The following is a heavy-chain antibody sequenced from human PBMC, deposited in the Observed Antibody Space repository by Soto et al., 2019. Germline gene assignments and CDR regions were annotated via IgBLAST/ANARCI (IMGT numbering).Heavy chain of an antibody. CDR2: IYWDDDK. CDR3: AHGITMVRGVTISFDY. D-gene: IGHD3-10*01. V-gene: IGHV2-5*02. Sequence: QITLKESGPTLVKPTQTLTLTCTSSGFSRSSSGVGVGWIRQPPGKALEWLALIYWDDDKRYSPSLKSRLTITKDTSKNRVVLTMTIMDPVDTATYYCAHGITMVRGVTISFDYWGQGTLVTVSS. J-gene: IGHJ4*02. CDR1: GFSRSSSGVG.